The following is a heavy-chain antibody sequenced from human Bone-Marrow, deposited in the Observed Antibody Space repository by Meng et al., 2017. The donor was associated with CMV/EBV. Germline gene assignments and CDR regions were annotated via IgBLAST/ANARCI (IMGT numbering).Heavy chain of an antibody. Sequence: GGSLRLSCVVSGFDISRTYMSWVRQAPGKGLEWVSVIYSGGGTYYADSLKGRFFISRDNSKNTVFLQMNSLRAEDTAIYDCARARAGSWSGYYMYGMDVWGQGTTVTVSS. CDR1: GFDISRTY. CDR2: IYSGGGT. D-gene: IGHD3-3*01. CDR3: ARARAGSWSGYYMYGMDV. V-gene: IGHV3-53*01. J-gene: IGHJ6*02.